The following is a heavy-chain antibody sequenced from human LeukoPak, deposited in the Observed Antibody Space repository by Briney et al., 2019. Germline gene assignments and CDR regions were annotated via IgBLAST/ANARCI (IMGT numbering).Heavy chain of an antibody. CDR3: ASSSDCSSTSCRDY. D-gene: IGHD2-2*01. V-gene: IGHV1-69*02. CDR2: IIPILGIA. CDR1: GGTFSSYT. Sequence: SVKVSCKASGGTFSSYTISWVRQAPGQGLEWMGRIIPILGIANYAQKFQGRVTITADKSTSTAYMEQSSLRSEDTAVYYCASSSDCSSTSCRDYWGQGTLVTVSS. J-gene: IGHJ4*02.